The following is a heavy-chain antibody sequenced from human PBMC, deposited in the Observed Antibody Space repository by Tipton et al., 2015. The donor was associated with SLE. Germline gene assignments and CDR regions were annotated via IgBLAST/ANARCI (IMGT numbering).Heavy chain of an antibody. CDR2: IKQDGSEK. CDR1: GFTFSSYW. Sequence: GSLRLSCAASGFTFSSYWMSWVRQAPGKGLEWVANIKQDGSEKYYVDSVKGRFTISRDNAKNSLYLQMNSLRAEDTAVYYCAKAPGIVGALAFDIWGQGTMVTVSS. V-gene: IGHV3-7*01. D-gene: IGHD1-26*01. CDR3: AKAPGIVGALAFDI. J-gene: IGHJ3*02.